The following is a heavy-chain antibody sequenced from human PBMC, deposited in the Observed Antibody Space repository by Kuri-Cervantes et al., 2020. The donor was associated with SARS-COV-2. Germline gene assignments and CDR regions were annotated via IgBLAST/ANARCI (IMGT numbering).Heavy chain of an antibody. Sequence: SQTLSLTCAVYGGSFSGYYWSWIRQPPGKGLEWIGEINHSGSTNYNPSLKSRVTISVDTSKNQLSLKLSSVTAADTAVYYCARAGVLWFGAQGNTYNWFDPWGQGTLVTVSS. CDR3: ARAGVLWFGAQGNTYNWFDP. V-gene: IGHV4-34*01. CDR2: INHSGST. D-gene: IGHD3-10*01. J-gene: IGHJ5*02. CDR1: GGSFSGYY.